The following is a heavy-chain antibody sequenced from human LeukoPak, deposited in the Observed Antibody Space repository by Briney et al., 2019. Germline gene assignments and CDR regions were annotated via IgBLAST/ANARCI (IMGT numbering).Heavy chain of an antibody. V-gene: IGHV3-33*01. J-gene: IGHJ3*02. D-gene: IGHD4-17*01. CDR2: IWYDGSNK. CDR1: GFTFGSYG. CDR3: TRENTVTRDAFDI. Sequence: PGRSLRLSCAASGFTFGSYGMHWVRQAPGKGLEWVAVIWYDGSNKYYADSVKGRFTISRDNSKNTLYLQMNSLRAEDTAVYYCTRENTVTRDAFDIWGQGTMVTVSS.